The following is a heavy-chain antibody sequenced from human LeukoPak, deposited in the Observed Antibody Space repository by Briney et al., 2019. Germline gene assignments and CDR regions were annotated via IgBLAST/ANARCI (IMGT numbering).Heavy chain of an antibody. CDR1: GFTFSSYS. D-gene: IGHD5-12*01. J-gene: IGHJ6*02. V-gene: IGHV3-48*01. Sequence: GGSLRLSCAASGFTFSSYSMNWVRQAPGKGLEWVSYISSSSSTIYYADSVKGRFTISRDNAKNSLYLQMNSLRAEDTAVYYCARVGTTYYYGMDVWGQGTRSPSP. CDR2: ISSSSSTI. CDR3: ARVGTTYYYGMDV.